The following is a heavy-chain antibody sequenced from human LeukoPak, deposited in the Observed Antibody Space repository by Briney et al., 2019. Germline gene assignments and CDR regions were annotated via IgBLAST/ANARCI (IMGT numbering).Heavy chain of an antibody. D-gene: IGHD2-8*01. CDR2: IYYSGST. J-gene: IGHJ4*02. CDR1: GVSISSYY. V-gene: IGHV4-59*01. CDR3: AAYTGKCTNGVCFDYDY. Sequence: PSETLSHTSIVSGVSISSYYWSCIRQPPGKGLEWIGYIYYSGSTNYNPSLKSRVTISVDTSKNQFSLKLSSETAADTAVYYCAAYTGKCTNGVCFDYDYWGQGTLVTVSS.